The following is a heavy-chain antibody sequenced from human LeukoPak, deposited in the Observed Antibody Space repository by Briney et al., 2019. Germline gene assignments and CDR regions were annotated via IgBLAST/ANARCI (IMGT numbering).Heavy chain of an antibody. Sequence: SETLSLTCTVSGVSISSYYWGWIRQPPGKGLEWVVGTYYSGNTNYNPSLKSRVTISVDTSKNQSSLKLSSVTAADTAVYYCESSGYTSSWYLDWFDPWGQGTLVTVSS. D-gene: IGHD6-13*01. J-gene: IGHJ5*02. V-gene: IGHV4-59*08. CDR3: ESSGYTSSWYLDWFDP. CDR2: TYYSGNT. CDR1: GVSISSYY.